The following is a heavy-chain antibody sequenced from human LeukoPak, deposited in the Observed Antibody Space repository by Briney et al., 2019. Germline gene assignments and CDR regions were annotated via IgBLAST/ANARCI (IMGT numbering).Heavy chain of an antibody. CDR3: ARCPWFGELVSFDY. D-gene: IGHD3-10*01. V-gene: IGHV4-34*01. CDR1: GGSFSGYY. J-gene: IGHJ4*02. Sequence: SETLSLTCAVYGGSFSGYYWSWIRQPPGKGLEWIGEINHSGSTNYNPSLKSRVTISVDTSKNQFSLKLSSVTAADTAVYHCARCPWFGELVSFDYWGQGTLVTVSS. CDR2: INHSGST.